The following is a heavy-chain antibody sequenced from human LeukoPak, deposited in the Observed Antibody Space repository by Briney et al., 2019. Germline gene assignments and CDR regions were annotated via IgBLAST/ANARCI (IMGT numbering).Heavy chain of an antibody. CDR3: AGFVEMAYNWFDP. D-gene: IGHD5-24*01. CDR1: GGSISSGGYS. V-gene: IGHV4-30-2*01. CDR2: IYHSGSA. Sequence: SETLSLTCAVSGGSISSGGYSWSWIRQPPGKGLEWIGYIYHSGSAYYNPSLKSRVTISVDRSKNQFSLKLSSVTAADTAVYYCAGFVEMAYNWFDPWGQGTLVTVSS. J-gene: IGHJ5*02.